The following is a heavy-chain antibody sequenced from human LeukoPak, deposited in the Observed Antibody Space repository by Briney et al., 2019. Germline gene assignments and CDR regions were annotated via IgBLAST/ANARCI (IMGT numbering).Heavy chain of an antibody. D-gene: IGHD3-3*01. J-gene: IGHJ5*02. V-gene: IGHV4-61*08. CDR3: ARRSSGYTLSWFDP. Sequence: SQTLSLTCTVSGGSISSGGYYWSWIRQPPGKGLEWIGYIYYSGTTNYNPSLKSRVTISVDTSKNQFSLKLSSVTAADTAVYYCARRSSGYTLSWFDPWGQGTLVTVSS. CDR1: GGSISSGGYY. CDR2: IYYSGTT.